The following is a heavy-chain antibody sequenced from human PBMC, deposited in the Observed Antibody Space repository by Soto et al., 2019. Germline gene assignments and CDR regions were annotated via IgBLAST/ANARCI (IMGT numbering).Heavy chain of an antibody. J-gene: IGHJ5*01. Sequence: PSQTLSLTCAISGDSVSSTSAPWNWIRQSPSRGLGWLGRTYYRSKWTNDYAVSVRSRITINPDTSKNQFSLQLSSVTPEETAMYYCVRGYSSSFEYWGNGTMVTVSS. V-gene: IGHV6-1*01. CDR2: TYYRSKWTN. D-gene: IGHD2-15*01. CDR1: GDSVSSTSAP. CDR3: VRGYSSSFEY.